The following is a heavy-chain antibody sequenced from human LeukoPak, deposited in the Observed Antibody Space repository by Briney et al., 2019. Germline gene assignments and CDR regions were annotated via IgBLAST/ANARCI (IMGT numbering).Heavy chain of an antibody. V-gene: IGHV4-4*07. CDR3: AVTTVTTSGYYYYYMDV. CDR2: IYTSGST. J-gene: IGHJ6*03. D-gene: IGHD4-17*01. CDR1: GGSISSYY. Sequence: PSETLSLTCTVSGGSISSYYWSWIRQPAGKGLEWIGRIYTSGSTNYNPSLKSRVTISVDTSKNQFSLKLSSVTAADTAVYYCAVTTVTTSGYYYYYMDVWGKGTTVTISS.